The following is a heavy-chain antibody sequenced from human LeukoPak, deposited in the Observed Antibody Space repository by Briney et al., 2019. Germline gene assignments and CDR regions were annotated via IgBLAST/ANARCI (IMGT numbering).Heavy chain of an antibody. CDR3: ARPRRGSRADV. D-gene: IGHD2-2*01. CDR1: GGSFSGYY. V-gene: IGHV4-34*01. CDR2: INHSGST. Sequence: SETLSLTCAVYGGSFSGYYWSWIRQPPGKGLEWIGEINHSGSTNYNPSLKSRVTISVDTSKNQFSLKLSSVTAADTAVYYCARPRRGSRADVWGKGTTVTISS. J-gene: IGHJ6*04.